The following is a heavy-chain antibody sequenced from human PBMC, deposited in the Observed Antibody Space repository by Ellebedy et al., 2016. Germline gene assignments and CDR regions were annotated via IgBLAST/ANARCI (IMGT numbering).Heavy chain of an antibody. V-gene: IGHV3-30*18. Sequence: GESLKISCAASRFTFSSFGLHWVRQAPGKGLEWVAIISSDGSNKYYADSVRGRFTISRDNSKNTLYLQMDSLRAEDTAVYYCAKDDSGGEVPRPFDYWGQGTLVTVSS. CDR3: AKDDSGGEVPRPFDY. CDR1: RFTFSSFG. CDR2: ISSDGSNK. J-gene: IGHJ4*02. D-gene: IGHD3-10*01.